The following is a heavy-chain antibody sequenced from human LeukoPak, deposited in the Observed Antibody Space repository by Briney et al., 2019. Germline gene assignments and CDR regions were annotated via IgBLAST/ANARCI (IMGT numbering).Heavy chain of an antibody. CDR3: ARDRLAAAGQYYYYYMDV. CDR1: GGSISSYY. J-gene: IGHJ6*03. D-gene: IGHD6-13*01. Sequence: SETLSLTCTLSGGSISSYYWSWIRQPPGKGLEWIGYIYYSGSTNYNSSLKSRVTISVDTSKNQFSLKLSSVTAADTAVYYCARDRLAAAGQYYYYYMDVWGKGTTVTISS. CDR2: IYYSGST. V-gene: IGHV4-59*01.